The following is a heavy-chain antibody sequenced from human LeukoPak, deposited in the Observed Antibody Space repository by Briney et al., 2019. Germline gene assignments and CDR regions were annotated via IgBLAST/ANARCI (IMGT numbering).Heavy chain of an antibody. CDR2: ISAYNGNT. D-gene: IGHD5-18*01. V-gene: IGHV1-18*01. CDR1: GYTFTSYG. J-gene: IGHJ4*02. CDR3: ARDLPRGYSYGYVGY. Sequence: ASVKVSCKASGYTFTSYGISWVRQAPGQGLECMGRISAYNGNTNYAQKLQGRVTMTTDTSTSTAYMELRSLRSDDTAVYYCARDLPRGYSYGYVGYWGQGTLVTVSS.